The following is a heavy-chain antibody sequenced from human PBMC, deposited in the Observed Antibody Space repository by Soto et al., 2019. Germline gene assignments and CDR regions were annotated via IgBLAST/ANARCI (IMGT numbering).Heavy chain of an antibody. D-gene: IGHD6-19*01. CDR2: INPYNGAT. J-gene: IGHJ6*02. CDR3: ATTSGQYSGAWQKLDV. Sequence: GASVKVSCKASGYTFTDYHVHWVRQAPGQGLEWMGWINPYNGATNYAQKFQGRVSLTRDTSISTAHLELNSLKSDDTAMYYCATTSGQYSGAWQKLDVWGQGTTVTVSS. V-gene: IGHV1-2*02. CDR1: GYTFTDYH.